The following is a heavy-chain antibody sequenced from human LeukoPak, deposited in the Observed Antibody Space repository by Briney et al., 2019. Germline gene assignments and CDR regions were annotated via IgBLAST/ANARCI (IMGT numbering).Heavy chain of an antibody. CDR1: GGSISSYY. CDR3: ARTRGYSAYDYFDY. Sequence: TSETLSLTCTVSGGSISSYYWSWIRQPPGKGLEWIGYIYYSGSTNYNPSLKSRVTISVDTSKNQFSPKLSSVTAADTAVYFCARTRGYSAYDYFDYWGQGTLVTVSS. D-gene: IGHD5-12*01. V-gene: IGHV4-59*01. J-gene: IGHJ4*02. CDR2: IYYSGST.